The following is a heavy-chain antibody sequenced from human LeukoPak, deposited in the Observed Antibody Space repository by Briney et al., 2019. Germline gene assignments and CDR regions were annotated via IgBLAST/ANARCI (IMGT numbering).Heavy chain of an antibody. D-gene: IGHD3-22*01. CDR3: ARAGLTTDSSVNY. CDR2: ISPYSGDT. Sequence: GASVKVSCKASGYTFTSDGISWVRQAPGQGLEWMGWISPYSGDTNYAQNLQGRVTMTTDTSMSTAYMELRSLRSDDTAVYYCARAGLTTDSSVNYWGQGSLVTVSS. J-gene: IGHJ4*02. CDR1: GYTFTSDG. V-gene: IGHV1-18*01.